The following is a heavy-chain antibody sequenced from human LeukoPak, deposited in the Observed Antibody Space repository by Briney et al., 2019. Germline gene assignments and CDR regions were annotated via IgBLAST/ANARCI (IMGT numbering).Heavy chain of an antibody. V-gene: IGHV4-59*01. Sequence: PSETLSLTCTVSGGSISGYYWSWLRQPLGKGLEWIGYIYYSGSTNYNPSLKSRVTISVDTSKNQFSLKLSSVTAADTAVYYCARDLTDPRYSSGPAGYFDYWGQGTLVTVSS. CDR1: GGSISGYY. CDR3: ARDLTDPRYSSGPAGYFDY. J-gene: IGHJ4*02. D-gene: IGHD6-19*01. CDR2: IYYSGST.